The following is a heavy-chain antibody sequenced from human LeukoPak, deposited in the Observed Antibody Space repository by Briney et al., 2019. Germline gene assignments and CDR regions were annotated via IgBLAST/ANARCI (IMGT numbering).Heavy chain of an antibody. D-gene: IGHD3-10*02. CDR1: GFTFSSYA. Sequence: GGSLRLSCAASGFTFSSYAMSWVRQAPGKGLEWVSAISGSGGSTYYADSVKGRFTISRDNSKNTLYLQMNSLRAEGTAVYYCAKDGMFGELFGYWGQGTLVTVSS. V-gene: IGHV3-23*01. J-gene: IGHJ4*02. CDR3: AKDGMFGELFGY. CDR2: ISGSGGST.